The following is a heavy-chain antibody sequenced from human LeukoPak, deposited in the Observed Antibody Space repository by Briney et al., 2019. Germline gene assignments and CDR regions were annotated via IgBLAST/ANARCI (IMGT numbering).Heavy chain of an antibody. Sequence: SETLSLTCTVSGGSISSYYRSWIRQPPGKGLEWIGTIYYSGSTYYNPSLKSRVTISVDTSKNQFSLKLSSVTAADTAVYYCARLHYGGNYGYYYYYMDVWGKGTTVTISS. CDR2: IYYSGST. CDR1: GGSISSYY. D-gene: IGHD4-23*01. CDR3: ARLHYGGNYGYYYYYMDV. V-gene: IGHV4-59*04. J-gene: IGHJ6*03.